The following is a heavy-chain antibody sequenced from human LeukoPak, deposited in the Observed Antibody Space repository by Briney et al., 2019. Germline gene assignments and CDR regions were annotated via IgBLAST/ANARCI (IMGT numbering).Heavy chain of an antibody. CDR1: EFSLRSYS. D-gene: IGHD1-1*01. J-gene: IGHJ3*02. V-gene: IGHV3-48*01. CDR2: INSGSSTI. CDR3: ARVLLERPGIDSFDM. Sequence: PGGSLRLSCGASEFSLRSYSMDWVRQAPGKGLEWVSHINSGSSTIYCADSVKGRFTISRDNAGNSLYLHMNSLRAEDTAVYYCARVLLERPGIDSFDMWGQGTMVTVSS.